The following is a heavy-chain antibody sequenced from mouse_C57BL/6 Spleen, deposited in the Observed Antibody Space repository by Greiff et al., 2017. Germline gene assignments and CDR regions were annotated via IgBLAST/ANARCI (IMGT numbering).Heavy chain of an antibody. Sequence: EVQLQQSGPELVKPGASVKISCKASGYTFTDYYMNWVKQSHGKSLEWIGDINPNNGGTSYNQKFKGKATLTVDKSSSTAYMELRSLTSEDSAVYYCARSAPYYRYFDVWGTGTTVTVSS. CDR1: GYTFTDYY. CDR3: ARSAPYYRYFDV. V-gene: IGHV1-26*01. CDR2: INPNNGGT. J-gene: IGHJ1*03. D-gene: IGHD2-12*01.